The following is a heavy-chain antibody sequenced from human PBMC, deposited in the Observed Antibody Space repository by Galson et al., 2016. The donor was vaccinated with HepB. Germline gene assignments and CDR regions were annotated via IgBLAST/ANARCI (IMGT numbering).Heavy chain of an antibody. D-gene: IGHD1-26*01. CDR3: AREGGSSWGFDY. Sequence: SCKASGFSFTSFYIHWVRQAPGQGLEWLGIVDPNYPQQFQGRVSMTRDTSTSTVYMGLNSLTSEDTAVYYCAREGGSSWGFDYWGQGTLVIVSS. CDR1: GFSFTSFY. J-gene: IGHJ4*02. CDR2: VDPN. V-gene: IGHV1-46*01.